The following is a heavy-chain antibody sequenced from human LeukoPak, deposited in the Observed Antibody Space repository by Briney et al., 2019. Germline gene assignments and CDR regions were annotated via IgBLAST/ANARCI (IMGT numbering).Heavy chain of an antibody. D-gene: IGHD6-13*01. J-gene: IGHJ4*02. CDR1: GYTFTSYG. CDR2: ISAYNGNT. Sequence: APVNVSCKASGYTFTSYGISWGREAPGQRLEWMGWISAYNGNTNYAQKLQGRVTMTTDTSTSTAYRELRSLRSDGTAVYYCARGGYSRYFDYWGQGTLVTVSS. CDR3: ARGGYSRYFDY. V-gene: IGHV1-18*01.